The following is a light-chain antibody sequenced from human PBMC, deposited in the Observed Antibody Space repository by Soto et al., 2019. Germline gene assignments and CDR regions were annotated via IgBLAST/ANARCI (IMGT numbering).Light chain of an antibody. Sequence: QSALTQPASVSGSPGQSITISCTGSSSDIGDYGYVSWYQQHPGKAPKLMIYEVSNRPSGVSNRFSGSKSGNTASLTISGLRAEDEADYYCSSYTSSNSVLFGGGTQLTVL. J-gene: IGLJ3*02. CDR1: SSDIGDYGY. CDR3: SSYTSSNSVL. V-gene: IGLV2-14*01. CDR2: EVS.